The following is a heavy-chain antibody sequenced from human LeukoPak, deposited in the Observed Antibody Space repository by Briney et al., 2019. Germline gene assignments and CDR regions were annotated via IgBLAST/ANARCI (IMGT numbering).Heavy chain of an antibody. D-gene: IGHD6-13*01. CDR3: ARLGGAAAGTLDP. V-gene: IGHV4-59*08. Sequence: KPSETLSLTCTVSGGSISSYDWSWIRQPPGKGLEWIGYIYYSGSTNYNPSLKSRVTISVDTSKNQFSLKLSSVTAADTAVYYCARLGGAAAGTLDPWGQGTLVTVSS. J-gene: IGHJ5*02. CDR1: GGSISSYD. CDR2: IYYSGST.